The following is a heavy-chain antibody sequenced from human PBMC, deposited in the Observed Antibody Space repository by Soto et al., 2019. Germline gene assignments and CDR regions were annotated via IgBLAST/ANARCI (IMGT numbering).Heavy chain of an antibody. Sequence: GGSXRLPCVASGFTFSSYAMSWVRQAPGKGLEWVSAISGSGGSTYYADSVKGRFTISRDNSKNTLYLQMNSLRAEDTAVYYCAKVGVSQYFDYWGQGTLVTVSS. V-gene: IGHV3-23*01. CDR1: GFTFSSYA. CDR3: AKVGVSQYFDY. D-gene: IGHD6-13*01. J-gene: IGHJ4*02. CDR2: ISGSGGST.